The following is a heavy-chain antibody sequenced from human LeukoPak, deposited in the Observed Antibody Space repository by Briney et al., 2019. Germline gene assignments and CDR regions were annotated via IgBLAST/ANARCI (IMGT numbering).Heavy chain of an antibody. D-gene: IGHD2-21*01. Sequence: PGGSLRLSCAASGFSFGGFSMSWVRQTPGKGLEWVTYMHEHGREIFYVDSVKGRFTISGDNAKNSLYLQMNSLRAEDTGVYYCARPRGCGSSRCNNFDYWGQGTLVTVSS. J-gene: IGHJ4*02. CDR2: MHEHGREI. CDR3: ARPRGCGSSRCNNFDY. CDR1: GFSFGGFS. V-gene: IGHV3-7*01.